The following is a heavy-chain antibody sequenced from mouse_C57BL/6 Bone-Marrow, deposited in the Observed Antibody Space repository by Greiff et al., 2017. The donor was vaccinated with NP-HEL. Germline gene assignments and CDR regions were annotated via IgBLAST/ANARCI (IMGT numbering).Heavy chain of an antibody. CDR1: GYTFTTYP. Sequence: LQESGAELVKPGASVKMSCKASGYTFTTYPIEWMKQNHGKSLEWIGNFHPYNDDTKYNEKFKGKATLTVEKSSSTVYLELSRLTSDDSAVYYCARGEGKGSYWYFDVWGTGTTVTVSS. J-gene: IGHJ1*03. CDR2: FHPYNDDT. V-gene: IGHV1-47*01. D-gene: IGHD6-1*01. CDR3: ARGEGKGSYWYFDV.